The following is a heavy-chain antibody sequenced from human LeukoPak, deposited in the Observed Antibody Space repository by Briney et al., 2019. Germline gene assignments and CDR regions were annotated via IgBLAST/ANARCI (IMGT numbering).Heavy chain of an antibody. CDR1: GFTFSNYE. CDR2: IDFSGSTI. Sequence: PGGSLRLSCAASGFTFSNYEMNWVRQAPGKGLEWVSYIDFSGSTIYYADSVKGRFTISRDNAKSSLYLQMNSLRAEDTAVYYCAKPMLGSGGSYLDYYYYYMDVWGKGTTVTVSS. V-gene: IGHV3-48*03. CDR3: AKPMLGSGGSYLDYYYYYMDV. D-gene: IGHD1-26*01. J-gene: IGHJ6*03.